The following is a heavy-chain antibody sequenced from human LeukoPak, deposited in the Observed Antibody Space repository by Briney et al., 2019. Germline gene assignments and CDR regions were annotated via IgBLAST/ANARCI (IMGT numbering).Heavy chain of an antibody. V-gene: IGHV1-18*01. CDR1: GYTFTSYG. CDR2: ISAYNGNT. J-gene: IGHJ4*02. Sequence: ASVKVSCKASGYTFTSYGISWVRQAPGQGLEWMGWISAYNGNTNYAQKLQGRVTMTTDTSTSTAYMELRSLRSDDTAVYYCARGGRPYDSSGYYYADYFDYWGQGTLVTVSS. D-gene: IGHD3-22*01. CDR3: ARGGRPYDSSGYYYADYFDY.